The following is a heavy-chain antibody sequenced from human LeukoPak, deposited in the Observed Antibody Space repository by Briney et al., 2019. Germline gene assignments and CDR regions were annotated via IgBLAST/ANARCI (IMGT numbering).Heavy chain of an antibody. CDR1: GYTFNSYA. J-gene: IGHJ4*02. D-gene: IGHD5/OR15-5a*01. Sequence: ASVKVSCKASGYTFNSYAMNWVRQAPGQGLEWMGWINTNSGNPMYAQGFTGRFVFSLDTSVSTAYLQISSLKAEDTAVYYCARASTTTWHRPGYWGQGTLVTVSS. CDR2: INTNSGNP. CDR3: ARASTTTWHRPGY. V-gene: IGHV7-4-1*02.